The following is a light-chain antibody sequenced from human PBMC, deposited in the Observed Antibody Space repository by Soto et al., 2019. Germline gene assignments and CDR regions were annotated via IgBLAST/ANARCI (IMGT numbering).Light chain of an antibody. J-gene: IGKJ2*01. V-gene: IGKV4-1*01. CDR3: QQYYQTPHT. CDR1: RSVLYPSDKRNY. Sequence: DIVMTQSPDSLPVSLGVRATITCRSSRSVLYPSDKRNYLAWYQQKPGQPPKLLLYWASTRESGVPARFTGSGSGTDFTLTINSLQPEDVAIYFCQQYYQTPHTFGQGTKLEL. CDR2: WAS.